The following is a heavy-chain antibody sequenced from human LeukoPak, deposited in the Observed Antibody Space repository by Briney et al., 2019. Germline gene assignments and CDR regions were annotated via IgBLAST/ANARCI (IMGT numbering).Heavy chain of an antibody. J-gene: IGHJ4*02. V-gene: IGHV5-51*01. CDR2: IYPGDSDT. CDR3: ARSESGGSCYSY. CDR1: GYSFTTYW. Sequence: GESLKTSCKGFGYSFTTYWIAWVRQMPGEGLEWMGIIYPGDSDTRYSPSFQGQVTISADKSISTAYLQWSSLKASDTAMYYCARSESGGSCYSYWGQGTLVTVSS. D-gene: IGHD2-15*01.